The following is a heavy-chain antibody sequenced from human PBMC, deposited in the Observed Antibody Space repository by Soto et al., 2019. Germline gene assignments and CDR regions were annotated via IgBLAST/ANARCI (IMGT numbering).Heavy chain of an antibody. CDR2: ISQDSIET. V-gene: IGHV3-7*05. Sequence: EVQLVESGGGLAQPEGSLRLSCEASGFTFEKYWMTWVRQGPGKGLEWVASISQDSIETYYVDSVEGRFTISRDNAKNSVSLQMRSLRADDTAVYYCASVGGPLDRLSWGAMDYWGQGAQVTVSS. CDR3: ASVGGPLDRLSWGAMDY. CDR1: GFTFEKYW. J-gene: IGHJ4*02. D-gene: IGHD3-16*01.